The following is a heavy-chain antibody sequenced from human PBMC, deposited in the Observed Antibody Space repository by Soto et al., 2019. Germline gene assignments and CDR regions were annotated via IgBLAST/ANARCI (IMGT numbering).Heavy chain of an antibody. D-gene: IGHD6-19*01. CDR2: IYYSGST. V-gene: IGHV4-39*01. CDR3: ARRLGTEQWLWGADYYYGMDV. J-gene: IGHJ6*02. Sequence: PSETLSLTCTVSGGSISSSSYYWGWLRQPPGKGLEWIGSIYYSGSTYYNPSLKSRVTISVDTSKNQFSLKLSSVTAADTAVYYCARRLGTEQWLWGADYYYGMDVWGQGTTVTVSS. CDR1: GGSISSSSYY.